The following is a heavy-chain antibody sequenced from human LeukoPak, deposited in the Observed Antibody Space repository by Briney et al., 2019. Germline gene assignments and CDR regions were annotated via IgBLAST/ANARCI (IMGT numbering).Heavy chain of an antibody. V-gene: IGHV4-34*01. CDR1: GGSFSGYY. CDR2: INHSGST. Sequence: SETLSLTCAVYGGSFSGYYWSWIRQPPGKGLEWIGEINHSGSTNYNPSLKSRVTISVDTSKNQFSLKLSSVTAADTAVYYCRGYSSSWYKWFDPWGQGTLVTVSS. CDR3: RGYSSSWYKWFDP. J-gene: IGHJ5*02. D-gene: IGHD6-13*01.